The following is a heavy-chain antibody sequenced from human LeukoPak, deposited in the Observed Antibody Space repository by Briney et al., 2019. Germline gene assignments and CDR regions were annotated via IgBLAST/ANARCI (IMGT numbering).Heavy chain of an antibody. V-gene: IGHV4-30-4*01. Sequence: PSETLSLTCTVSGGSISRGDYYWSWIRQPPGKGLEWIGYIYYSGSTDYSPSLKSRVTISVDTSKNQFSLKLRSVTAADTAVYYCARPSGQSSSGWFLNYWGQGTLVTVSS. J-gene: IGHJ4*02. D-gene: IGHD6-13*01. CDR1: GGSISRGDYY. CDR2: IYYSGST. CDR3: ARPSGQSSSGWFLNY.